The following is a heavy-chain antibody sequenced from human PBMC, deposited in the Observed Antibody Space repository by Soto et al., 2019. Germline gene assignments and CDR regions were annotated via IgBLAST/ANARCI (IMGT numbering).Heavy chain of an antibody. Sequence: PSETLSLTRAVYGGSFSGYYWSWIRQPPGKGLEWIGEINHSGSTNYNPSLKSRVTISVDTSKNQFSLKLSSVTAADTAVYYCARSMIVVPAFDYWGQGTLVTVSS. D-gene: IGHD3-22*01. V-gene: IGHV4-34*01. CDR1: GGSFSGYY. CDR2: INHSGST. J-gene: IGHJ4*02. CDR3: ARSMIVVPAFDY.